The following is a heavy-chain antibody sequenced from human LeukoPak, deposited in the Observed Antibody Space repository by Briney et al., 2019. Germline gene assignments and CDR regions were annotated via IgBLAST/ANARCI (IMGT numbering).Heavy chain of an antibody. Sequence: PSETLSLTCIASGSSIRDYYWGWLRQRPGGGLEWIGFISETGSTDYNPRLESRVTISVDTSKNQFSLRLTSVTAADTAVYLCARHRRKYTREYHFDSWGRGTLVTVSS. D-gene: IGHD6-6*01. CDR2: ISETGST. CDR1: GSSIRDYY. J-gene: IGHJ5*01. CDR3: ARHRRKYTREYHFDS. V-gene: IGHV4-59*08.